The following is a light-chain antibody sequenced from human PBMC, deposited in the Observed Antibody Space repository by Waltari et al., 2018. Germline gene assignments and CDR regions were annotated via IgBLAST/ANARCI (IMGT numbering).Light chain of an antibody. CDR1: QGIRNK. J-gene: IGKJ3*01. CDR2: AAA. V-gene: IGKV1-6*01. CDR3: LQDYNYPFT. Sequence: IQMTQSPSSLSASEGDRVTITCRASQGIRNKLGWYQQNPGKAPRLLLYAAASLQSGVPSRFSGSGSGTDFTLTISSLQPEDFATYYCLQDYNYPFTFGPGTKVDIK.